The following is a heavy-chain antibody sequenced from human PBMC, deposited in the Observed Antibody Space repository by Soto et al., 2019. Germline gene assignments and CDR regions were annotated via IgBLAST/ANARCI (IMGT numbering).Heavy chain of an antibody. CDR2: INHSGST. Sequence: SETLSLTCAVYGGSFSGYYWSWIRQPPGKGLEWIGEINHSGSTNYNPSLKSRVTISVDTSKNQFSLKLSSVTAADTAVYYCARSTYYDFWSGYYYGMDVWGQGTTVTVSS. D-gene: IGHD3-3*01. CDR1: GGSFSGYY. CDR3: ARSTYYDFWSGYYYGMDV. V-gene: IGHV4-34*01. J-gene: IGHJ6*02.